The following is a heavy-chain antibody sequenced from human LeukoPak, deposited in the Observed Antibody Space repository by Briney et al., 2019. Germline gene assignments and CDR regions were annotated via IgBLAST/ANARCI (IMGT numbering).Heavy chain of an antibody. D-gene: IGHD7-27*01. CDR3: ALTGEVVYYYYGMDV. V-gene: IGHV3-23*01. CDR2: ISGSGGST. Sequence: PGGSLRLSCEASGFTFSSYAMSWVRQAPGKGLEWVSAISGSGGSTYYADSVKGRFTISRDNSKNTLYLQMNSLRAEDTAVYYCALTGEVVYYYYGMDVWGQGTTVTVSS. CDR1: GFTFSSYA. J-gene: IGHJ6*02.